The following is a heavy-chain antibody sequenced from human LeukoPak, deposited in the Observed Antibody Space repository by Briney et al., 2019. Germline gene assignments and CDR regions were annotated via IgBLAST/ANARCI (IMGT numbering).Heavy chain of an antibody. Sequence: GGSLRLSCAASGFTFGDYAMHWVRQAPGKGVKWVSGISWNSGSIVYADSVKGRFTISRDNAKNSLYLQMNSLRAEDMALYYCAKLRSGSFDIWGQGTMVTVSS. V-gene: IGHV3-9*03. J-gene: IGHJ3*02. CDR1: GFTFGDYA. CDR3: AKLRSGSFDI. CDR2: ISWNSGSI.